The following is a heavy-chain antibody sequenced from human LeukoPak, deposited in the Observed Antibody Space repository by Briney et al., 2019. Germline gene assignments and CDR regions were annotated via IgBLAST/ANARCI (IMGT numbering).Heavy chain of an antibody. CDR1: GGSISSGGYY. CDR2: IYYSGST. V-gene: IGHV4-31*03. J-gene: IGHJ4*02. CDR3: ARGRVVAATLNFDY. Sequence: SETLSLTCTVSGGSISSGGYYWSWIRQHPGKGLEWLGYIYYSGSTYYNPSLKSRVTISVDTSKNQFSLKLSSVTAADTAVYYCARGRVVAATLNFDYWGQGTLVTVSS. D-gene: IGHD2-15*01.